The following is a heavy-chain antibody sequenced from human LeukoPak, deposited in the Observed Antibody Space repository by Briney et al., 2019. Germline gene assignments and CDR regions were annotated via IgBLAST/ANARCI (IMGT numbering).Heavy chain of an antibody. CDR3: AKLLYWYIDL. D-gene: IGHD2-15*01. J-gene: IGHJ2*01. CDR2: IRYDGSNK. Sequence: PGGSLRLSCAASGFTFNNYGXHWVRXAXXXXXEWVAFIRYDGSNKYYADSVKGRFTISRDNSKNTLYLQMNSLRAEDTAVYYCAKLLYWYIDLWGRGTLVTVSS. V-gene: IGHV3-30*02. CDR1: GFTFNNYG.